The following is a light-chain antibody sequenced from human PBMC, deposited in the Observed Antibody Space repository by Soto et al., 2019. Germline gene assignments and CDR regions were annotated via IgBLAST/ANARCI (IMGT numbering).Light chain of an antibody. V-gene: IGKV3-11*01. J-gene: IGKJ1*01. CDR2: DAS. CDR1: QSVGTY. Sequence: EIVMTQSPATLSVSPGERATLSCRASQSVGTYLAWYQQKFGQAPRLLFYDASSRATGIPARFSGRGSATDFTLTISSLEPEDFAIYYCQQRYNWPLTFGQGTKVDIK. CDR3: QQRYNWPLT.